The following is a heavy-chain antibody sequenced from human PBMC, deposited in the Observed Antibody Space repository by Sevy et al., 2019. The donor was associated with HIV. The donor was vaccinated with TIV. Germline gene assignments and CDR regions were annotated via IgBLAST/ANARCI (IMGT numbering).Heavy chain of an antibody. CDR1: GFTFSSYA. D-gene: IGHD6-13*01. CDR3: AKGASAAGKRD. CDR2: ITDTGGTT. J-gene: IGHJ4*02. V-gene: IGHV3-23*01. Sequence: GGSLRLSCAASGFTFSSYAMSWVRQAPGKGLEWVSGITDTGGTTYYADSVKGRFTISRDNSKNTLYLKMNSLRTEDTALYYCAKGASAAGKRDWGQGTLVTVSS.